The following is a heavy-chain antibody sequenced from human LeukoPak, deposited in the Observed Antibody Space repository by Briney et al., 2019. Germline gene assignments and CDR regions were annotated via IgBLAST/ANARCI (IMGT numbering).Heavy chain of an antibody. J-gene: IGHJ4*02. D-gene: IGHD5-18*01. CDR3: AREVGTAMALPNWPYFDY. V-gene: IGHV1-69*13. CDR2: IIPIFGTA. Sequence: SVKVSCKASGGTFSSYAISWVRQAPGQGLEWMGGIIPIFGTANYAQKFQGRVTITEDESTSTAYMELSSLRSEDTTVYYCAREVGTAMALPNWPYFDYWGQGTLVTVSS. CDR1: GGTFSSYA.